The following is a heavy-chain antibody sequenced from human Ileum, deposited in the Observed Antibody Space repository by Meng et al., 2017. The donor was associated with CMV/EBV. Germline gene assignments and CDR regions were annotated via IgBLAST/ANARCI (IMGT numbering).Heavy chain of an antibody. V-gene: IGHV3-33*06. CDR3: AKDRGGYYDFWSGYYSYYYYGMDV. D-gene: IGHD3-3*01. Sequence: GESLKISCVASGFTFSSYGMHWVRQAPGKGLEWVAVIWYDGSNKYYADSVKGRFTISRDNSKNTLYLQMNSLRAEDTAVYYCAKDRGGYYDFWSGYYSYYYYGMDVWGQGTTVTVSS. CDR1: GFTFSSYG. J-gene: IGHJ6*02. CDR2: IWYDGSNK.